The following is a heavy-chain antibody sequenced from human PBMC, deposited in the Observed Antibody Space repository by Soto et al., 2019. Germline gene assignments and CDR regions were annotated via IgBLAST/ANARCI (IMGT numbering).Heavy chain of an antibody. J-gene: IGHJ4*02. Sequence: PGGSLRLSCAASGFIFSTYAMNWVRQAPGKGLEWVSGISGSGGTTYYADSVKRRFTISRDNFKNTLYLQMNSLRAEDTAVYYCAKGVPTPFGEYFDYWGQGTLVTVSS. V-gene: IGHV3-23*01. CDR2: ISGSGGTT. CDR3: AKGVPTPFGEYFDY. CDR1: GFIFSTYA. D-gene: IGHD2-15*01.